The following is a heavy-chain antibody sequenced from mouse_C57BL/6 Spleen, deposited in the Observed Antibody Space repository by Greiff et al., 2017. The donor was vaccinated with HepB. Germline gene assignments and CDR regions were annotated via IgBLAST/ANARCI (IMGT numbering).Heavy chain of an antibody. J-gene: IGHJ4*01. CDR3: VRLRGYDGYYYAMGY. Sequence: EVKLMESGGGLVQPKGSLKLSCAASGFSFNTYAMNWVRQAPGKGLEWVARIRSKSNNYATYYADSVKDRFTISRDDSESMLYLQMNNLKTEDTAMYYCVRLRGYDGYYYAMGYWGQGTSVTVSS. V-gene: IGHV10-1*01. CDR2: IRSKSNNYAT. CDR1: GFSFNTYA. D-gene: IGHD2-2*01.